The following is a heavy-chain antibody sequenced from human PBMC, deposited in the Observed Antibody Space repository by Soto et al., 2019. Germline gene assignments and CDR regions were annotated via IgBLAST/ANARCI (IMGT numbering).Heavy chain of an antibody. CDR3: ARDRAGRRHDAFDI. CDR2: INPNSGGT. V-gene: IGHV1-2*04. CDR1: GYTFTGYY. J-gene: IGHJ3*02. Sequence: GASVKVSCKASGYTFTGYYMHWVRQAPGQGLEWMGWINPNSGGTNYAQKFQGWVTMTRDTSISTAYMELSRLRSDDTAVYYCARDRAGRRHDAFDIWGQGTMVTVSS. D-gene: IGHD1-1*01.